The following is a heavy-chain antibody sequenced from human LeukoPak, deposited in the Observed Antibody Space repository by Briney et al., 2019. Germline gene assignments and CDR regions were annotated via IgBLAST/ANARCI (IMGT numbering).Heavy chain of an antibody. V-gene: IGHV4-59*12. Sequence: PSETLSLTCTVSGGSISSYYWSWIRQPPGKGLEWIGYIYYSGSTNYNPSLKSRVTMSVDTSKNQFSLKLSSVTAADTAVYYCARVGYGDYYFDYWGQGTPVTVSS. CDR2: IYYSGST. CDR3: ARVGYGDYYFDY. J-gene: IGHJ4*02. D-gene: IGHD4-17*01. CDR1: GGSISSYY.